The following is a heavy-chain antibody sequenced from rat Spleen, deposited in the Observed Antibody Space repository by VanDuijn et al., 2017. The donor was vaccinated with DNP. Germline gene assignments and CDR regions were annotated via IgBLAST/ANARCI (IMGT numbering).Heavy chain of an antibody. CDR3: ARHSSLGADYFDS. J-gene: IGHJ2*01. CDR2: ISYNGGTP. V-gene: IGHV5-29*01. Sequence: EVQLVESGGGLVQPGRSMKLSCAASRFSFSSFAMAWVRQAPTKGLEWVATISYNGGTPYYRDSVKGRFTISRDNAKSTLYLQMDSLRSEDTATYYCARHSSLGADYFDSWGQGVMVTVSS. CDR1: RFSFSSFA. D-gene: IGHD5-1*01.